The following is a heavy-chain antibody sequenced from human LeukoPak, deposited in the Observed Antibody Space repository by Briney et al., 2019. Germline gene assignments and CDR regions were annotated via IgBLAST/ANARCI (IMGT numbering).Heavy chain of an antibody. CDR2: INHSGST. J-gene: IGHJ4*02. CDR3: ARVKGVHYGGNPFDY. Sequence: PGGSLRLSCAASGFTFSSYWMSWIRQPPGKGLEWIGEINHSGSTNYNPPLKSRVTISVDTSKNQFSLKLSSVTAADTAVYYCARVKGVHYGGNPFDYWGQGTLVTVSS. V-gene: IGHV4-34*01. CDR1: GFTFSSYW. D-gene: IGHD4-23*01.